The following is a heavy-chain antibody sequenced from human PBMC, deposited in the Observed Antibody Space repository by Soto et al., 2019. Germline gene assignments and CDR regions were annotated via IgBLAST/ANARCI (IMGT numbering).Heavy chain of an antibody. CDR3: ARDSYSNYDY. D-gene: IGHD2-21*01. Sequence: QVQLVQSGAEVKKPGASVKVSCKTSGYTFTNYGISWVRQAPGQGLEWMGWISAYNGNTNYEQKVPGRVTMTTETSTSTVYMELRSLRSDDTAVYYCARDSYSNYDYWGQGTLLTVSS. J-gene: IGHJ4*02. CDR1: GYTFTNYG. V-gene: IGHV1-18*01. CDR2: ISAYNGNT.